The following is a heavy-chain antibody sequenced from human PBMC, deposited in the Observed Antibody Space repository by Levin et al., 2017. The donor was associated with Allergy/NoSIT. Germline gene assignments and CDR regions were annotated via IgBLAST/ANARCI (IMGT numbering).Heavy chain of an antibody. V-gene: IGHV3-7*04. CDR3: ARSMTLDTAMVKIPDAFDI. CDR1: GFTFSSYW. D-gene: IGHD5-18*01. Sequence: GESLKISCAASGFTFSSYWMSWVRQAPGKGLEWVANIKQDGSEKYYVDSVKGRFTISRDNAKNSLYLQMNSLRAEDTAVYYCARSMTLDTAMVKIPDAFDIWGQGTMVTVSS. CDR2: IKQDGSEK. J-gene: IGHJ3*02.